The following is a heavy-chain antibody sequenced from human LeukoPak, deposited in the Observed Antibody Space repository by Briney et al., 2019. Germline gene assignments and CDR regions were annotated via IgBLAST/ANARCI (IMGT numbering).Heavy chain of an antibody. CDR2: IYYSGST. D-gene: IGHD6-19*01. CDR1: GGSISSYY. V-gene: IGHV4-59*01. CDR3: ARVSYSGWVDY. J-gene: IGHJ4*02. Sequence: PETLSLTCTVSGGSISSYYWSWIRQPPGKGLEWIGYIYYSGSTNYNSSLKSRVTISVDTSKDQFSLELSSVTAADTAVYYCARVSYSGWVDYWGQGTLVAVSS.